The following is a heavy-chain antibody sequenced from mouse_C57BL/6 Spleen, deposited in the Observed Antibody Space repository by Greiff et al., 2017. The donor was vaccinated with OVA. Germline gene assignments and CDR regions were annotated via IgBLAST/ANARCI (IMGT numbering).Heavy chain of an antibody. CDR2: IYPGSGST. J-gene: IGHJ4*01. CDR1: GYTFTSYW. Sequence: QVQLQQSGAELVKPGASVKMSCKASGYTFTSYWITWVKQRPGQGLEWIGDIYPGSGSTNYNEKFKCKATLTVDTSSSTAYMQLSSLTSEDSAVYYCSAYSKWAMDYWGQGTSVTVSS. D-gene: IGHD2-5*01. CDR3: SAYSKWAMDY. V-gene: IGHV1-55*01.